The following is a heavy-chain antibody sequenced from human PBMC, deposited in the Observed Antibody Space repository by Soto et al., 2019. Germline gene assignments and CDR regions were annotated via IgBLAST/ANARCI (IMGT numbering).Heavy chain of an antibody. CDR2: IRGNSGSI. D-gene: IGHD6-19*01. CDR1: GFTFDDYA. Sequence: EVQLVESGGGLVQPGRSLRLSCAASGFTFDDYAMHWVRQAPGKGLEWVSGIRGNSGSICYADSVKGRFTISRDNAKNSLYLQMNSLRAEDRALYYWAKDRRLLLSFYWDYWGQGPLVTVSS. J-gene: IGHJ4*02. V-gene: IGHV3-9*01. CDR3: AKDRRLLLSFYWDY.